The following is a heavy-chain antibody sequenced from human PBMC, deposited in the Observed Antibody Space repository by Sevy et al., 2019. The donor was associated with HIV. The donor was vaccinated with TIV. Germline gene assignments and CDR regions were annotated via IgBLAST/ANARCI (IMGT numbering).Heavy chain of an antibody. CDR1: GGSISSYY. CDR3: ARGRQQLAHYYYYYMDV. D-gene: IGHD6-13*01. J-gene: IGHJ6*03. CDR2: NYYSGST. Sequence: SETLSLTCTVSGGSISSYYWSWIRQPPGKGLEWIGYNYYSGSTNYNPSLKSRVTISVDTSKNQFSLKLGSVTAADTAVYYCARGRQQLAHYYYYYMDVWGKGTTVTVSS. V-gene: IGHV4-59*01.